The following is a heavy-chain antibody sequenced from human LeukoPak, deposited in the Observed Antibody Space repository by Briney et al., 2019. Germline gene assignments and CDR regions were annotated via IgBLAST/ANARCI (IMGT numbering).Heavy chain of an antibody. J-gene: IGHJ4*02. CDR1: GFTFTNAW. Sequence: GGSLRLSCAASGFTFTNAWMSWVRQAPGKGLEWVSSIVGSSSTYYADSLKGRFTISRDNAKNSLYLQMNSLRAEDTAVYYCARIGAGSSRDYWGQGTLVTVSS. CDR2: IVGSSST. CDR3: ARIGAGSSRDY. V-gene: IGHV3-69-1*01. D-gene: IGHD6-13*01.